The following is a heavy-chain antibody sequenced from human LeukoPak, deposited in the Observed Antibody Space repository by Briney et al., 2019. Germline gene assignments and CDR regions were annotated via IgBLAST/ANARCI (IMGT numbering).Heavy chain of an antibody. J-gene: IGHJ6*03. CDR1: GGSFSNYY. CDR2: INDSGKI. V-gene: IGHV4-34*01. Sequence: SETLSLTCAVYGGSFSNYYWSWIRQPPGKGLVWSGEINDSGKINYNPSLMSRVTVSVDTSKNQFSLRLTSVTATDTAVYYCARRWNYGRNYYIDVWGNGATVSVSS. D-gene: IGHD1-7*01. CDR3: ARRWNYGRNYYIDV.